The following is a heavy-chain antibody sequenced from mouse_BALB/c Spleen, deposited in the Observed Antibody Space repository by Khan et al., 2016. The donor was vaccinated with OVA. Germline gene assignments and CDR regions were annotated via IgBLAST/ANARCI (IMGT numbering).Heavy chain of an antibody. CDR2: ISSGSSTI. V-gene: IGHV5-17*02. CDR3: ARSGGNFHWYFDV. Sequence: EVEMVESGGGLVQPGGSRKLSCAASGFTFSSFGMHWVRQAPKKGLEWVAYISSGSSTIYYVDTEKGRFTISRDNAKNTMFLHKTSIRSEDMAMYFCARSGGNFHWYFDVWGSGTSVTVSS. D-gene: IGHD2-1*01. J-gene: IGHJ1*01. CDR1: GFTFSSFG.